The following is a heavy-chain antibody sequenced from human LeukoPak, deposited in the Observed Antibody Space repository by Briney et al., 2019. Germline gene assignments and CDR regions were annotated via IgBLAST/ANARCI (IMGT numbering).Heavy chain of an antibody. D-gene: IGHD2-15*01. V-gene: IGHV1-46*01. CDR3: AREGLVVTLYYYYYGMDV. CDR1: GYTFTSYY. Sequence: ASVKVSCKASGYTFTSYYMHWVRQAPGQGLEWMGIINPSGGSTSYAQKFQGRVTMTRDTSTSTVYMELSSLRSEDTAVYYCAREGLVVTLYYYYYGMDVWGQGTTVTVSS. J-gene: IGHJ6*02. CDR2: INPSGGST.